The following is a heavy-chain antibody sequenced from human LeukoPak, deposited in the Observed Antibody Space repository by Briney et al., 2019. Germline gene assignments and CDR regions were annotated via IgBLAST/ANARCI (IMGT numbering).Heavy chain of an antibody. CDR1: GGSFSGYY. CDR2: INHSGST. CDR3: ARRYDFWSGSLVGPGRSLDY. Sequence: PSETLSLTCAVYGGSFSGYYWSWIRQPPGKGLEWIGEINHSGSTNYNPSLKSRVNISVDTSKNQFSLKLSSVTAADTAVYYCARRYDFWSGSLVGPGRSLDYWGQGTLVTVSS. J-gene: IGHJ4*02. D-gene: IGHD3-3*01. V-gene: IGHV4-34*01.